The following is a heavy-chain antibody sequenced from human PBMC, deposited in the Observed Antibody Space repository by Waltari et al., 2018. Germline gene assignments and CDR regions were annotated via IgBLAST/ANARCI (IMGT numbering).Heavy chain of an antibody. D-gene: IGHD3-16*01. Sequence: QVQLVQSGAEVKKPGASVKVSCKASGYTFTSYATHWVRQAPGQRLEWMGWINAGNCNTKYSQKFQCRVTITRDTSASTAYMELSSLRSEDTAVYYCARVEGAAGLDIWGQGTMVTVSS. CDR1: GYTFTSYA. CDR3: ARVEGAAGLDI. J-gene: IGHJ3*02. V-gene: IGHV1-3*01. CDR2: INAGNCNT.